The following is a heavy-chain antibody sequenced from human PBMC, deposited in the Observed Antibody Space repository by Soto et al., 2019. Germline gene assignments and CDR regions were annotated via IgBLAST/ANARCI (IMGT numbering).Heavy chain of an antibody. J-gene: IGHJ4*02. CDR1: GFTFGDYA. CDR3: TRASSLDFDF. V-gene: IGHV3-49*04. Sequence: GGSLRLSCTTSGFTFGDYALSWVRQAPGRGLEWVGFIRRNAYGGTTDYAASVKGRFTISRDDSKSIAYLQMNSLRTEDTALYYCTRASSLDFDFWGQGTLVTVSS. D-gene: IGHD3-16*01. CDR2: IRRNAYGGTT.